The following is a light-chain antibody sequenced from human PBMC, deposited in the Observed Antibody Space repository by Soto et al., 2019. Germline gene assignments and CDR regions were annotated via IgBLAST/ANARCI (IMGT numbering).Light chain of an antibody. J-gene: IGLJ3*02. CDR1: GSDVGDSSH. V-gene: IGLV2-11*01. Sequence: QSALTQPRSVSGSPGQSVTISCTATGSDVGDSSHVSWYQLLPGKAPKLMIYEVNNRPSGVPDRFSGSKSGSTASLTISGLQAEDEAEYYCCLSPGSLTWLFGGGTKLTVL. CDR3: CLSPGSLTWL. CDR2: EVN.